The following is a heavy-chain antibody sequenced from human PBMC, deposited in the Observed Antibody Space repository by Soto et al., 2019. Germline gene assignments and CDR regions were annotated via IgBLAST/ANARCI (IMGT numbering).Heavy chain of an antibody. J-gene: IGHJ4*02. V-gene: IGHV1-18*01. CDR3: ARVPMVRGVILGAIDY. Sequence: ASVKVSCKASGYTFTSYGISWVRQAPGQGLEWMGWISAYNGNTNYAQKLQGRVTMTTDTSTSTAYMELRSLRSDDTAVYYCARVPMVRGVILGAIDYWGQGTLVTVSS. CDR2: ISAYNGNT. CDR1: GYTFTSYG. D-gene: IGHD3-10*01.